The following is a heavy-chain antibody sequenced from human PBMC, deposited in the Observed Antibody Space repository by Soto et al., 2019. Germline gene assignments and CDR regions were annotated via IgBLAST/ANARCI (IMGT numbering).Heavy chain of an antibody. J-gene: IGHJ4*02. V-gene: IGHV4-30-4*01. CDR1: GDSISSRDYC. CDR2: IYDGGST. Sequence: QVQLQESGPGLVKPSQTLSLTCTVSGDSISSRDYCWSWIRQSPDKGLEWIGHIYDGGSTYNNPSLTXRXXXSXXTSKSQFFLKLNSVSVADTAVYYCTRGPSGDKVDYWGQGTLVTVSS. D-gene: IGHD7-27*01. CDR3: TRGPSGDKVDY.